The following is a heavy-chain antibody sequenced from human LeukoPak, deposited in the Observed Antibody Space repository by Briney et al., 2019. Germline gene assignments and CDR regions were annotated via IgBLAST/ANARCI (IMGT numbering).Heavy chain of an antibody. D-gene: IGHD3-10*01. J-gene: IGHJ4*02. CDR1: GYTLTELS. CDR3: ATGRRYGSGSYLIFDY. V-gene: IGHV1-24*01. CDR2: FDPEDGET. Sequence: ASVKVSCKVSGYTLTELSMHWVRQAPGKGLEWMGGFDPEDGETIYAQKFQGRVTMTEYTSTDTAYMELSSLRSEDTAVYYCATGRRYGSGSYLIFDYWGQGTLVTVSS.